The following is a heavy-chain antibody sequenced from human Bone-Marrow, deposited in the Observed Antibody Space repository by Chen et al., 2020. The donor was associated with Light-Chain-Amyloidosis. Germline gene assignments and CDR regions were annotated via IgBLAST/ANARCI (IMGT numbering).Heavy chain of an antibody. CDR3: ARERDGRGLDY. CDR2: ISYDGSRV. Sequence: VESGGGVVQTGRSLRLFCAASGFTFSSYAMYWVRQAPGKGLEWLAFISYDGSRVSYAGSLKGRFTISRDQSKRKLYLQMNSLGPEDTALYYCARERDGRGLDYWGQGTLVSVST. D-gene: IGHD3-10*01. J-gene: IGHJ4*02. V-gene: IGHV3-30*03. CDR1: GFTFSSYA.